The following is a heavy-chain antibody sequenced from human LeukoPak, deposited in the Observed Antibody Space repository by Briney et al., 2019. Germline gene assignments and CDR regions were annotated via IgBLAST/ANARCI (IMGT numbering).Heavy chain of an antibody. J-gene: IGHJ4*02. Sequence: GGSLRLSCAASGFNFSSYAMSWVRQAPGKGLEWVSAISGSGDRTDYADSVKGRFTISRDNSKSTLYLQMNSLRAEDTAVYYCAKVGLGGAYYDSWGQGTLGTVSS. D-gene: IGHD1-26*01. CDR3: AKVGLGGAYYDS. V-gene: IGHV3-23*01. CDR2: ISGSGDRT. CDR1: GFNFSSYA.